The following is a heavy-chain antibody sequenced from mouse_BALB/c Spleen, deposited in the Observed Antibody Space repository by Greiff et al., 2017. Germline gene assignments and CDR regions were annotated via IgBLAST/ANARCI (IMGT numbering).Heavy chain of an antibody. CDR1: GFTFSNYW. D-gene: IGHD2-3*01. CDR2: IRLKSNNYAT. Sequence: EVKLEESGGGLVQPGGSMKLSCVASGFTFSNYWMNWVRQSPEKGLEWVAEIRLKSNNYATHYAESVKGRFTISRDDSKSSVYLQMNNLRAEDTGIYYCTRGWKGDFDYWGQGTTLTVSS. CDR3: TRGWKGDFDY. V-gene: IGHV6-6*02. J-gene: IGHJ2*01.